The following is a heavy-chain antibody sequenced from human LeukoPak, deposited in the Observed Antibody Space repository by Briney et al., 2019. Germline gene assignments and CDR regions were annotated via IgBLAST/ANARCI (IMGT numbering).Heavy chain of an antibody. CDR1: GFTLSDYY. J-gene: IGHJ4*02. Sequence: PGGSLRLSCAASGFTLSDYYMSWIRQAPGKGLEWVSYISSSGSTIYYADSVKGRFTISRDNAKNSLYLQMNSLRAEDTAVYYCARAPLAMVNPVDYWGQGTLVTVSS. CDR3: ARAPLAMVNPVDY. D-gene: IGHD5-18*01. CDR2: ISSSGSTI. V-gene: IGHV3-11*01.